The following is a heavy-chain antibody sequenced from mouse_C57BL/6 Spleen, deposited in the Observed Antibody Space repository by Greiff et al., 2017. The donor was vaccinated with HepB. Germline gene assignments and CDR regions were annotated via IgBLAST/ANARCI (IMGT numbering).Heavy chain of an antibody. CDR2: INPNNGGT. CDR3: ARSRGHDGYYEGFAY. J-gene: IGHJ3*01. Sequence: EVQLQQSGPELVKPGASVKISCKASGYTFTDYYMNWVKQSHGKSLEWIGDINPNNGGTSYNQKFKGKATLTVDKSSSTAYMELRSLTSEDSAVYYCARSRGHDGYYEGFAYWGQGTLVTVSA. CDR1: GYTFTDYY. V-gene: IGHV1-26*01. D-gene: IGHD2-3*01.